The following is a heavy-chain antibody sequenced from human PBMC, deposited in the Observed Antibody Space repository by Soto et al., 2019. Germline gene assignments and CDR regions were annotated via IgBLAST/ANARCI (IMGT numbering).Heavy chain of an antibody. CDR3: ARDHKLSCSGGSCYLHYYYYGMDV. D-gene: IGHD2-15*01. V-gene: IGHV4-31*03. J-gene: IGHJ6*02. CDR1: GGSISSGGYY. CDR2: IYYSGST. Sequence: PSETLSLTCTVSGGSISSGGYYWSWSRQHPGKGLEWIGYIYYSGSTYYNPSLKSRVTISVDTSKNQFSLKLSSVTAADTAVYYCARDHKLSCSGGSCYLHYYYYGMDVWGQGTTVTVSS.